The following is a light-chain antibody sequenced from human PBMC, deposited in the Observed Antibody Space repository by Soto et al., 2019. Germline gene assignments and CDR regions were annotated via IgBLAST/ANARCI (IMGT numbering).Light chain of an antibody. CDR2: DAS. Sequence: EIVLTQSPATLSLSPGERATLSCRASQRVRSCLAWYQQKPDQAPRLLIYDASNRATVIPSRFSGSGSGTDFPLTISSLEPEDFPVYCCQQRSNWPDTFVQGTKLEIK. CDR1: QRVRSC. CDR3: QQRSNWPDT. J-gene: IGKJ2*01. V-gene: IGKV3-11*01.